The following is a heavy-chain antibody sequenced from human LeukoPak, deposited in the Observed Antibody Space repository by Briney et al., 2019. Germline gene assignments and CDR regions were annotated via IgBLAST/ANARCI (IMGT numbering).Heavy chain of an antibody. Sequence: SVKVSCKASGGTFSSYAISWVRQAPGQGLEWMGGIIPIFGTANYAQKFQGRVTITADESTSTAYMELSSLRSEDTAVYYCAKHDILTGYPYYYYYYMDVWGKGTTATISS. CDR2: IIPIFGTA. D-gene: IGHD3-9*01. V-gene: IGHV1-69*13. CDR1: GGTFSSYA. J-gene: IGHJ6*03. CDR3: AKHDILTGYPYYYYYYMDV.